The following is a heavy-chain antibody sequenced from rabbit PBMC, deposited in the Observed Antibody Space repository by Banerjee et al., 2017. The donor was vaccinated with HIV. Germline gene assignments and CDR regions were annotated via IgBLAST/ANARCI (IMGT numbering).Heavy chain of an antibody. J-gene: IGHJ6*01. CDR2: IYTGSGNA. Sequence: QQQLEESGGGLVKPGGTLTLTCKAPGIDFSRYYYMCWVRQAPGKGLEWIGCIYTGSGNALYVSWAKGRFTISKTSSTAVTLQMTSLTAADTASYFCAREESDGGGNLKLWGPGTLVTVS. CDR1: GIDFSRYYY. V-gene: IGHV1S45*01. D-gene: IGHD2-1*01. CDR3: AREESDGGGNLKL.